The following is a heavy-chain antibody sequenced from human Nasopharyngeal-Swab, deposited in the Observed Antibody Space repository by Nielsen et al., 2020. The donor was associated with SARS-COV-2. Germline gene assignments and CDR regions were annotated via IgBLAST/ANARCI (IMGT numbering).Heavy chain of an antibody. CDR2: IDTDGTIT. J-gene: IGHJ4*02. Sequence: GESLKISCAASGFTFSTYWMHWVRQPPGKGLLWVSRIDTDGTITGYADSVKGRFTISRDNAKNTLYLQMDSLRGEDTAVYYCARDAPAHYGAFYWGRGTLVTVSS. CDR1: GFTFSTYW. CDR3: ARDAPAHYGAFY. V-gene: IGHV3-74*01. D-gene: IGHD4-17*01.